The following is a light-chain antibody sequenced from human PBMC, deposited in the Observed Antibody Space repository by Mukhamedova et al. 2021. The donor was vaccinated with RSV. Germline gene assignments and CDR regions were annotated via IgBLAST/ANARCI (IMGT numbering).Light chain of an antibody. CDR2: FAS. Sequence: VAITCRASRGIGRYVNWYQQKPGRAPKLLIYFASTLQSDIPSRFSGSGSGTDFILTINNPQPEDFATYFCQQSSATPRSFGQGT. CDR1: RGIGRY. CDR3: QQSSATPRS. J-gene: IGKJ2*03. V-gene: IGKV1-39*01.